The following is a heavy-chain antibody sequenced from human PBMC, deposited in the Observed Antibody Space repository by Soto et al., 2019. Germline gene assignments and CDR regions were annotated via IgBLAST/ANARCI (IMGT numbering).Heavy chain of an antibody. CDR3: ARGIGYYFDS. CDR2: IHYRGST. Sequence: SETLSLTCTVSGGSISSSSYFWGWIRQPPGKGLEWIANIHYRGSTYYNASLKSRVTISVDMSKNQFSLKLSSVTAADSAVYSCARGIGYYFDSWGQGTLVTVSS. CDR1: GGSISSSSYF. V-gene: IGHV4-39*01. D-gene: IGHD5-12*01. J-gene: IGHJ4*02.